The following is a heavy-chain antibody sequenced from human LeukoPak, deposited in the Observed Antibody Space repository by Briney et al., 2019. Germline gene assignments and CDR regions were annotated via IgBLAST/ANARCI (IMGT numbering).Heavy chain of an antibody. V-gene: IGHV1-3*01. CDR3: ASQILNWFAP. J-gene: IGHJ5*02. CDR1: GYTFTTYA. D-gene: IGHD2/OR15-2a*01. CDR2: INAGNGET. Sequence: GASVKVSCKASGYTFTTYALHWVRQAPGQRVEGMGWINAGNGETKYSQKFQGRVTLTRDTSASTAYMQLSSLISEATAVYYCASQILNWFAPWGQGPLVTVSS.